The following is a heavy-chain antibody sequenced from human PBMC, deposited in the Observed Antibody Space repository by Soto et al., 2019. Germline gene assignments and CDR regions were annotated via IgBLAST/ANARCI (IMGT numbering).Heavy chain of an antibody. Sequence: GGSLRLSCAASGFTFSSYAMHWVRQAPGKGLEWVAVISYDGSNKYYADSVKGRFTISRDNSKNTLYLQMNSLRAEDTAVYYCASLWQQPPMVNFDYWGQGTLVTVSS. J-gene: IGHJ4*02. CDR2: ISYDGSNK. D-gene: IGHD6-13*01. CDR1: GFTFSSYA. V-gene: IGHV3-30-3*01. CDR3: ASLWQQPPMVNFDY.